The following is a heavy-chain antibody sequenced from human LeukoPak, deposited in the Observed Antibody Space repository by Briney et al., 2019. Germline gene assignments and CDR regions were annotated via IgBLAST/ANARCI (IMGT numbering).Heavy chain of an antibody. V-gene: IGHV5-51*01. CDR1: GYSFTTYW. Sequence: GASLKISCRGSGYSFTTYWIGWVRPMPGKGLEWMGIIYPGDSDTRYSPSFQGQVTMSADKSINTAYLQWSSLKASDTAMYYCARRQGCSSTSCPPDYWGQGTLVTVSS. D-gene: IGHD2-2*01. CDR3: ARRQGCSSTSCPPDY. CDR2: IYPGDSDT. J-gene: IGHJ4*02.